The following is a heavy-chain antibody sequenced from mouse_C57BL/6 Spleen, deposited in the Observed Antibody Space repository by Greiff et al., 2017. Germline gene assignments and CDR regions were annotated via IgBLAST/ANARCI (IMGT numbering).Heavy chain of an antibody. CDR2: IDPSDSYT. J-gene: IGHJ2*01. CDR3: ARSYYGSRRYFDY. CDR1: GYTFTSYW. D-gene: IGHD1-1*01. V-gene: IGHV1-69*01. Sequence: QVQLQQPGAELVMPGASVKLSCKASGYTFTSYWMHWVKQRPGQGLEWIGEIDPSDSYTNYNQKFKGKSTLTADKSSSTAYMQLSSLTSEDSAVYYCARSYYGSRRYFDYWGQGTTLTVSS.